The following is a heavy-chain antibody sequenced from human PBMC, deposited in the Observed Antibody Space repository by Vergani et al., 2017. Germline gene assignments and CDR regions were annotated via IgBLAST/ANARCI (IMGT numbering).Heavy chain of an antibody. CDR3: ARDNYAARPVGGFDY. CDR2: IIPIFGTA. J-gene: IGHJ4*02. V-gene: IGHV1-69*01. D-gene: IGHD6-6*01. Sequence: QVQLVQSGAEVKKPGSSVKVSCKASGGTFSSYAISWVRQAPGQGLEWLGGIIPIFGTANYAQTFQGRVTITADESTTTAYMELSSLRSEDTAVYYCARDNYAARPVGGFDYWGQGTLVTVSS. CDR1: GGTFSSYA.